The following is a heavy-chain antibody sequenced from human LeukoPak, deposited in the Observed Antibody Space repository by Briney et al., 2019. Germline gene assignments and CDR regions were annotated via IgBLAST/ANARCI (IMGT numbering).Heavy chain of an antibody. Sequence: GGSLRLSCAASGFTFSSYAMSWVRQAPGKGLEWVSAISGSGGSTYYADSVKGRFTISRDNSKNTLYLQMNSLRAEDTAVYYCAKGGERYGSGSINWFDPWGQGTLVTVSS. CDR1: GFTFSSYA. J-gene: IGHJ5*02. CDR3: AKGGERYGSGSINWFDP. D-gene: IGHD3-10*01. CDR2: ISGSGGST. V-gene: IGHV3-23*01.